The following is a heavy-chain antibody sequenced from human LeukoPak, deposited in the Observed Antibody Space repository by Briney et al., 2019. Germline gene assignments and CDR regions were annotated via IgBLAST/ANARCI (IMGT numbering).Heavy chain of an antibody. D-gene: IGHD5-12*01. J-gene: IGHJ4*02. CDR3: ARDRGEMATITLYYFDY. CDR1: GYTFTSYD. Sequence: ASVKVSCKASGYTFTSYDINWVRQATGQGLEWMGWMNPNSGNTGYAQKFQGRVTMTRNTSISTAYMELSSLRSEDTAVYYCARDRGEMATITLYYFDYWGQGTLVTVSS. V-gene: IGHV1-8*01. CDR2: MNPNSGNT.